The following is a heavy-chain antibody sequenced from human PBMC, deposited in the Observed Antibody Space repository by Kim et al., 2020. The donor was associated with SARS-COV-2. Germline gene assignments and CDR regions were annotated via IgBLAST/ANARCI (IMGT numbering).Heavy chain of an antibody. V-gene: IGHV4-4*02. J-gene: IGHJ5*02. Sequence: NPSLKRRVTISVDKSKNQFSLKLSCVTAADTAVYYCARDGTILDNWFDPWGQGTLVTVSS. CDR3: ARDGTILDNWFDP. D-gene: IGHD3-3*01.